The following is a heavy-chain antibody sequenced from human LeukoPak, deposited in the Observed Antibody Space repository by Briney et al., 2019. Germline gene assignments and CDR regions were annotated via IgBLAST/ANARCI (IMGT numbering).Heavy chain of an antibody. V-gene: IGHV3-53*01. CDR2: IYSGGST. D-gene: IGHD3-10*01. CDR1: GFTVSSNY. J-gene: IGHJ6*03. CDR3: ASGSGSSVTRYYYMDV. Sequence: GGSLRLSRVASGFTVSSNYMSWVRQAPGKGLEWVSVIYSGGSTYYADSVKGRFTISRDNSKNTLYLQMNSLRAEDTAVYYCASGSGSSVTRYYYMDVWGTGTTVTVSS.